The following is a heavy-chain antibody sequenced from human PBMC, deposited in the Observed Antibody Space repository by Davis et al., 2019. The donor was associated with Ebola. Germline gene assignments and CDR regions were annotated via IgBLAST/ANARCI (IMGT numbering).Heavy chain of an antibody. V-gene: IGHV4-34*01. Sequence: MPSETLSLTCAVYGGSFSGYYWSWIRQPPGKGLEWIGEINHSGSTNYNPSLKSRVTISVDTSKNQFSLKLSSVTAADTAVYYCARDLGFEAPTGFDYWGQGTLVTVSS. J-gene: IGHJ4*02. CDR2: INHSGST. CDR1: GGSFSGYY. D-gene: IGHD1-26*01. CDR3: ARDLGFEAPTGFDY.